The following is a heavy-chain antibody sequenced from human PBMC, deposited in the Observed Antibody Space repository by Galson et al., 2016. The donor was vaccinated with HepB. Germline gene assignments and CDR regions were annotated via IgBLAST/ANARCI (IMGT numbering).Heavy chain of an antibody. CDR3: ARDSGYSALDV. Sequence: SLRLSCAASGFPFIRYWFTWVRQAPGKGLEWVANINHDSSEKDYVDSVRGRFTISRDNAKNSLYLQMNSLRAEDTAVYYCARDSGYSALDVWGQGTLVTVSS. D-gene: IGHD2-21*01. CDR1: GFPFIRYW. V-gene: IGHV3-7*01. CDR2: INHDSSEK. J-gene: IGHJ4*02.